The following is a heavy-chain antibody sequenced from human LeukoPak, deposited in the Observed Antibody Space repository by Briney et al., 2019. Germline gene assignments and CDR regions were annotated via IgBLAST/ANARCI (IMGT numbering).Heavy chain of an antibody. D-gene: IGHD6-13*01. CDR2: IYTSGST. CDR1: GGSISSYY. V-gene: IGHV4-4*07. CDR3: ARDLGYSSSWYKGNNYYYGMDV. Sequence: PSETLSLTCTVSGGSISSYYWSWIRQPAGRGLEWIGRIYTSGSTNYNPSLKSRVTMSVDTSKNQFSLKLSSVTAADTAVYYCARDLGYSSSWYKGNNYYYGMDVWGQGTTVTVSS. J-gene: IGHJ6*02.